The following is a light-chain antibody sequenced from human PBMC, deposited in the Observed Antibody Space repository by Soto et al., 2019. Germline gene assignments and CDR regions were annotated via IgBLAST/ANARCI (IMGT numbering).Light chain of an antibody. V-gene: IGKV4-1*01. Sequence: DIVMTQSPDSLAVSLGERATINCKSSQSVLYSSNNKNYLAWYQQKPGQPPKLLIYWASTRESGVPDRFSGSGSWTDFTLTISSLQAEDVAVYYCQQYYNNWTFGQGTKVEIK. CDR2: WAS. J-gene: IGKJ1*01. CDR3: QQYYNNWT. CDR1: QSVLYSSNNKNY.